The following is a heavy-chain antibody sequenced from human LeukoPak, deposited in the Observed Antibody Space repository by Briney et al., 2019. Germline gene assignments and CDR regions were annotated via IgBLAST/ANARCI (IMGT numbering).Heavy chain of an antibody. CDR2: IYYSGST. Sequence: PSETLSLTCTVSGGSISSYYWSWIRQPPGKGLEWIGYIYYSGSTNYNPSLKSRVTISVDTSKNQFSLKLSSVTAADTAVYYCARGSRNDDFWSGPTQFDYWGQGTLVTVSS. CDR3: ARGSRNDDFWSGPTQFDY. CDR1: GGSISSYY. J-gene: IGHJ4*02. D-gene: IGHD3-3*01. V-gene: IGHV4-59*01.